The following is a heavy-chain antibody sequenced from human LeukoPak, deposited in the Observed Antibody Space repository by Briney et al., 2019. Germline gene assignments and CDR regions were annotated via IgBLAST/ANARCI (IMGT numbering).Heavy chain of an antibody. CDR2: ISGSGGST. V-gene: IGHV3-23*01. CDR1: GFTFSSYA. Sequence: GGSLRLSCAASGFTFSSYAMSWVRQAPGKGLEWVSAISGSGGSTYYADSVEGRFTISRDNSKNTLYLQMNSLRAEDTAVYYCAKDLRCYDSSGYLDYWGQGTLVTVSS. D-gene: IGHD3-22*01. CDR3: AKDLRCYDSSGYLDY. J-gene: IGHJ4*02.